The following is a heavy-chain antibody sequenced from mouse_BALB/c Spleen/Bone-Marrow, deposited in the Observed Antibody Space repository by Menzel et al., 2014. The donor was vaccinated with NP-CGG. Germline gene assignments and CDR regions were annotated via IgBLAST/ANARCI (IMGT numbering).Heavy chain of an antibody. Sequence: VRLQQSGAELVRPGSSVKISCKASGYAFSLYWVNWVKQRPGQGLVWIGQIYPGDDDTDYNGKFKGKATLTADRSSSTAYKQLGSLTSEDSAVYFCARGGISIDYWGHGTTLTVSS. CDR1: GYAFSLYW. V-gene: IGHV1-80*01. CDR2: IYPGDDDT. CDR3: ARGGISIDY. J-gene: IGHJ2*01.